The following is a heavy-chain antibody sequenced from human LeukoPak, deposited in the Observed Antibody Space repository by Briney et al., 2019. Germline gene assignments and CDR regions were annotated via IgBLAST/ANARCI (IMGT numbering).Heavy chain of an antibody. Sequence: SETLSLTCTVSGGSISSGGYYWSWVRQHPGKGLEWIGYIYYSGSTYYNPSLKSRVTISVDTSKNQFSLKLSSVTAADTAVYYCARSPTYYFDYWGQGTLVTVSS. CDR3: ARSPTYYFDY. CDR2: IYYSGST. CDR1: GGSISSGGYY. J-gene: IGHJ4*02. V-gene: IGHV4-31*03.